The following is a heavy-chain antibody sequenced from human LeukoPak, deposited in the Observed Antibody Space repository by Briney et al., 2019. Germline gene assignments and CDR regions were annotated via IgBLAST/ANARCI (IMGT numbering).Heavy chain of an antibody. Sequence: PSQTLSLTCTVSGGSISSGGYFWSWIRQPAGKGLEWIGRIYTSGGTNYNPSLNSRVTVSTDTSTNQFSLRLTSVTAADTAVYYCATYCSHTSCHTGGGFQHWGQGTLVTVSS. V-gene: IGHV4-61*02. CDR3: ATYCSHTSCHTGGGFQH. CDR2: IYTSGGT. D-gene: IGHD2-2*02. CDR1: GGSISSGGYF. J-gene: IGHJ1*01.